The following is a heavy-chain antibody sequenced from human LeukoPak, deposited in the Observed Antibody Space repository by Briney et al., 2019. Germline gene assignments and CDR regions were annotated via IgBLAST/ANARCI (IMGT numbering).Heavy chain of an antibody. CDR3: AGEIPSGSYFG. CDR2: IKQDGSEK. V-gene: IGHV3-7*01. CDR1: GFTFSSYW. Sequence: GGSLRLSCAASGFTFSSYWMSWVRQAPGKGLEWVANIKQDGSEKYYVDSVKGRFTISRDNAKNSLYLQMNSLRAEDTAVYYCAGEIPSGSYFGWGQGTLVTVSS. D-gene: IGHD3-10*01. J-gene: IGHJ4*02.